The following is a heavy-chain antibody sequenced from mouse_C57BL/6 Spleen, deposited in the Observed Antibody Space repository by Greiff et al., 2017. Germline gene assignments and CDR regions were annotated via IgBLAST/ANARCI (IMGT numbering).Heavy chain of an antibody. D-gene: IGHD1-1*01. CDR1: GYSFTGYY. V-gene: IGHV1-42*01. Sequence: VQLQQSGPELVKPGASVKISCKASGYSFTGYYMNWVKQSPEKSLEWIGEINPSTGGTTYNQKFKAKATLTVDKSSSTAYMQLKSLTSEDSAVYYCARSFTPGAMDYCGQGTSVTVSS. CDR3: ARSFTPGAMDY. J-gene: IGHJ4*01. CDR2: INPSTGGT.